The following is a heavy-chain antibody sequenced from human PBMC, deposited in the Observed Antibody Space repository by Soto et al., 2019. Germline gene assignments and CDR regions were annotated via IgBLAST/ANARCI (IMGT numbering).Heavy chain of an antibody. D-gene: IGHD5-12*01. CDR3: ARDQGHIVATICDY. CDR1: GYTFTSYG. V-gene: IGHV1-18*01. CDR2: ISAYNGNT. Sequence: ASVKVSCKASGYTFTSYGISWVRQAPGQGLEWMGWISAYNGNTNYAQKLQGRVTMTTDTFTSTAYMELRSLRSDDTAVYYCARDQGHIVATICDYWGQGTLVTVSS. J-gene: IGHJ4*02.